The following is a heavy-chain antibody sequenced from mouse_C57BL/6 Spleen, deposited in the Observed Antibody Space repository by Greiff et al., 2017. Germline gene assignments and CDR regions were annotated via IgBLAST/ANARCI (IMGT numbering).Heavy chain of an antibody. CDR2: INPNNGGT. V-gene: IGHV1-26*01. Sequence: EVQLQQSGPELVKPGASVKISCKASGYTFTDYYMNWVKQSHGKSLEWIGDINPNNGGTSYNQKFKGKATLTVDKSSSTAYMELRSLTSEDSAVYYCASYDGYYPAYWGQGTLVTVSA. J-gene: IGHJ3*01. CDR1: GYTFTDYY. D-gene: IGHD2-3*01. CDR3: ASYDGYYPAY.